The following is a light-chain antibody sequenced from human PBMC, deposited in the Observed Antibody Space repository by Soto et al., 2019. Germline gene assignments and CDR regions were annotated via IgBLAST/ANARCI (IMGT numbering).Light chain of an antibody. V-gene: IGLV2-14*01. J-gene: IGLJ1*01. Sequence: QSVLTQPASVSGSPGQSIAISCTGTSSDVGGYDYVSWYQQQPDKAPKLMIYEVTQRPSGVSNRFSGYKSGNTASLTISGLQAEDEADYYCSSHTSGSTRVFGTGTKVTVL. CDR3: SSHTSGSTRV. CDR2: EVT. CDR1: SSDVGGYDY.